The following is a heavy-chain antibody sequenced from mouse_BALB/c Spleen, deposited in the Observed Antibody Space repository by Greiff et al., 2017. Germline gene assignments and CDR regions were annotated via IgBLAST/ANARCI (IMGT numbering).Heavy chain of an antibody. CDR1: GYTFTSYW. V-gene: IGHV1-69*02. CDR2: IYPSDSYT. Sequence: QVQLKQPGAELVRPGASVKLSCKASGYTFTSYWINWVKQRPGQGLEWIGNIYPSDSYTNYNQKFKDKATLTVDKSSSTAYMQLSSPTSEDSAVYYCTRCGYYRYDEGDAMDYWGQGTSVTVSS. J-gene: IGHJ4*01. CDR3: TRCGYYRYDEGDAMDY. D-gene: IGHD2-14*01.